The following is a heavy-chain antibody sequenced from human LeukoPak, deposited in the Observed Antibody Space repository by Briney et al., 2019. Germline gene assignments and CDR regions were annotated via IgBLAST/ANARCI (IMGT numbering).Heavy chain of an antibody. Sequence: SETLSLTCTVSGGSISSYYWSWIRQPPGKGLEWIGYIYYSGSTNYNPSLESRVTISVDTSKNQFSLKLSSVTAADTAVYYCARVCFEYYDSSGYYDYWGQGTLVTVSS. CDR3: ARVCFEYYDSSGYYDY. J-gene: IGHJ4*02. CDR2: IYYSGST. V-gene: IGHV4-59*01. D-gene: IGHD3-22*01. CDR1: GGSISSYY.